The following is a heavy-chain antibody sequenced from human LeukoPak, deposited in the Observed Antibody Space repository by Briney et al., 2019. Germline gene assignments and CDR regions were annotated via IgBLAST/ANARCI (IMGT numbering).Heavy chain of an antibody. Sequence: PGGSLRLSCAASGFTFSSYGMHWVRQAPGKGLQWVAFIPYDGSNKYYADSVKGRFTISRDNSKNTLYLQMNSLRVEDTAVYYCATLPYYYDSSGSYYFDYWGQGTLVTVSS. CDR1: GFTFSSYG. CDR3: ATLPYYYDSSGSYYFDY. V-gene: IGHV3-30*02. J-gene: IGHJ4*02. CDR2: IPYDGSNK. D-gene: IGHD3-22*01.